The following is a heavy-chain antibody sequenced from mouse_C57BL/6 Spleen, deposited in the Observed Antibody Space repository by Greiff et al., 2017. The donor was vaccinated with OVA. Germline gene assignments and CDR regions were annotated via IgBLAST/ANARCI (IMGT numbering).Heavy chain of an antibody. CDR3: ARPYYYGSQYYFDY. J-gene: IGHJ2*01. CDR1: GYTFTSYW. V-gene: IGHV1-64*01. D-gene: IGHD1-1*01. CDR2: IHPNSGST. Sequence: QVQLQQPGAELVKPGASVKLSCKASGYTFTSYWMHWVKQRPGQGLEWIGLIHPNSGSTDYNEKFKSKATLTVDKSSSTAYMQLSSLTSEDSAVYYCARPYYYGSQYYFDYWGQGTTLTVSS.